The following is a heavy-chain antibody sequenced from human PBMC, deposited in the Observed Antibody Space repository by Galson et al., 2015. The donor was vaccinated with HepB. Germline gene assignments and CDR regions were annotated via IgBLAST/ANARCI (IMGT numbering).Heavy chain of an antibody. V-gene: IGHV1-69*13. CDR2: IIPIFGTA. D-gene: IGHD3-9*01. CDR3: ARVDDILTGSRKAGFDP. CDR1: GGTFSSYA. Sequence: SVKVSCKASGGTFSSYAISWVRQAPGQGLEWMGGIIPIFGTANYAQKFQGRVTITADESTSTAYMELSSLRSEDTTVYYCARVDDILTGSRKAGFDPWGQGTLVTVSS. J-gene: IGHJ5*02.